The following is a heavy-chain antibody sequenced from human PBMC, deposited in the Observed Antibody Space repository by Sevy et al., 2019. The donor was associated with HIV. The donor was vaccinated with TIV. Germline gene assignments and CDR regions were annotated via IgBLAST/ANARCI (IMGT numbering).Heavy chain of an antibody. J-gene: IGHJ3*01. V-gene: IGHV3-23*01. CDR3: TKKGAGGGWSLLSAFDV. D-gene: IGHD6-19*01. Sequence: GGSLRLSCAASGFNFSDYAMSWVRQAPGGGLEWVSVISGSGGTSYNADSVQGRFTISRDNSKSTLYLQMNNLRAEDTAIYYGTKKGAGGGWSLLSAFDVWGQGTTVTVSS. CDR2: ISGSGGTS. CDR1: GFNFSDYA.